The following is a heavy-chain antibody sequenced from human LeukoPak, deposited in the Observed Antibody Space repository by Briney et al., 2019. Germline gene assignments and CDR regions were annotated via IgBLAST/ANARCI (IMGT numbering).Heavy chain of an antibody. CDR3: ARDGHDDSGYYFGHN. CDR1: GFTVTSNY. CDR2: IYIDGGR. J-gene: IGHJ1*01. V-gene: IGHV3-66*01. D-gene: IGHD3-22*01. Sequence: GGSLRRSCAAAGFTVTSNYRSWVRQAPGKGLEWGSVIYIDGGRNYSDSVGGRFTISGDNSKNTLQLQRNSLKAEDTAVYSCARDGHDDSGYYFGHNWGQGTLVTVSS.